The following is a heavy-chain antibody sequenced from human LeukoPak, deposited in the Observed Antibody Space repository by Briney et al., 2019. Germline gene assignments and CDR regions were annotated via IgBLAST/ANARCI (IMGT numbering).Heavy chain of an antibody. V-gene: IGHV3-15*01. Sequence: GGSLRLSCAASGFTFSDAWMSWVRQAPGKGLEWVGRIKSKTDGGTTDYSAPLKGRLTISRDDSKNTLYLEMNSLRREETAVYYCTARDDVFDIWGQGTLVTVSS. CDR1: GFTFSDAW. CDR2: IKSKTDGGTT. CDR3: TARDDVFDI. D-gene: IGHD6-6*01. J-gene: IGHJ3*02.